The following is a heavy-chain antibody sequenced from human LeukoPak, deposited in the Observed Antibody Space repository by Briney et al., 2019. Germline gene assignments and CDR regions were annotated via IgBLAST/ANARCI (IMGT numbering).Heavy chain of an antibody. CDR1: GYTFTSYG. CDR2: IIPIFGTA. CDR3: ARDRVSGEYYYYGMDV. V-gene: IGHV1-69*13. J-gene: IGHJ6*02. Sequence: ASVKVSCKASGYTFTSYGISCVRQAPGQGLEWMGGIIPIFGTANYAQKFQGRVTVTADESTSTAYMELSSLRSEDTAVYYCARDRVSGEYYYYGMDVWGQGTTVTISS. D-gene: IGHD2-8*01.